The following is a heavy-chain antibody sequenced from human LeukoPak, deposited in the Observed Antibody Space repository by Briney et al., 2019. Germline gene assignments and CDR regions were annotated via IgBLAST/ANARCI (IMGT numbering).Heavy chain of an antibody. CDR1: GFTFSSYS. J-gene: IGHJ4*02. Sequence: GGSLRLSCAASGFTFSSYSMNWVRQAPGKGLEWVSVIYSGGSTYYEDSVKGRFTISSDNSKNTPYLQMNSLRAEDTAVYYCAGRDLGSGSGDYWGQGTLVTVSS. CDR2: IYSGGST. D-gene: IGHD3-10*02. V-gene: IGHV3-53*01. CDR3: AGRDLGSGSGDY.